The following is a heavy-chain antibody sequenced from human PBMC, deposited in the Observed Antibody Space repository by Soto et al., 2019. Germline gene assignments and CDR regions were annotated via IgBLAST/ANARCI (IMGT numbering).Heavy chain of an antibody. CDR2: IWYVGINK. CDR1: GFTFSSYG. D-gene: IGHD5-12*01. V-gene: IGHV3-33*01. CDR3: ERDGGYENFDY. J-gene: IGHJ4*02. Sequence: GGSLRLSCAASGFTFSSYGMHWVRQAPGKGLEWVAVIWYVGINKYFADPVKGHFPISRENSKNTLYLKMNSLRAEDRAVYYGERDGGYENFDYWGQGTLVTVSS.